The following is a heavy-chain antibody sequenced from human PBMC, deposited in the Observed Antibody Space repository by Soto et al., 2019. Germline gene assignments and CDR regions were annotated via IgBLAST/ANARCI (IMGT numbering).Heavy chain of an antibody. Sequence: SETLSLTCAVYWGSFSGYYWRSIRQPPGKGLEWIGEINHRGSTNYNPSLKSRVTISVDTSKNQFSLKLSSVTAADTAVYYCARGPSVAVEKNWLDPWGQGTLVT. CDR3: ARGPSVAVEKNWLDP. V-gene: IGHV4-34*01. J-gene: IGHJ5*02. CDR2: INHRGST. CDR1: WGSFSGYY. D-gene: IGHD6-19*01.